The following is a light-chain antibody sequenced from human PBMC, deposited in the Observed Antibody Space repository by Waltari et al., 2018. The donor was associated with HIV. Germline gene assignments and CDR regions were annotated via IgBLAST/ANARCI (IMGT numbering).Light chain of an antibody. J-gene: IGLJ3*02. CDR3: SSYAGARV. Sequence: QSALTQPASVSGSPGQSITISCTVTSSDVGSYNRVSWYQQYPGKAPKLIIYEVTKRPSGVSYRFSGSRSGNTASLTLSGLQADDEADYYCSSYAGARVFGGGTNLIVL. CDR2: EVT. V-gene: IGLV2-23*02. CDR1: SSDVGSYNR.